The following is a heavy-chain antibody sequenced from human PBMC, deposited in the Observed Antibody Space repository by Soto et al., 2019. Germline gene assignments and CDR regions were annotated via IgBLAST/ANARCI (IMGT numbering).Heavy chain of an antibody. V-gene: IGHV1-18*01. D-gene: IGHD3-10*01. J-gene: IGHJ4*02. Sequence: QVQLVQSGAEVKKPGASVKVSCKASGYTFTSYGISWVRQAHGQGLEWMGWISAYNCNTNYAQKLQGRFTMTTDTSTSTDCLELRSLSSDDTAVYYCARRGKYYGSESYDYCGQGTLVTVSS. CDR3: ARRGKYYGSESYDY. CDR2: ISAYNCNT. CDR1: GYTFTSYG.